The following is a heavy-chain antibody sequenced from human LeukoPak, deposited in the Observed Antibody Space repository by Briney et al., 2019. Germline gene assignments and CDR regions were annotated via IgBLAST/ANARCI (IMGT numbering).Heavy chain of an antibody. D-gene: IGHD5-24*01. V-gene: IGHV1-69*05. CDR3: ARGVEMATMRDYYYYYYMDV. CDR1: GGTFSSYA. J-gene: IGHJ6*03. Sequence: ASVKVSCKASGGTFSSYAISWVRQAPGQGLEWMGGIIPIFGTANYAQKFQGRVTITTDESTSTAYMELSSLRSEDTAVYYCARGVEMATMRDYYYYYYMDVWGKGTTVTVSS. CDR2: IIPIFGTA.